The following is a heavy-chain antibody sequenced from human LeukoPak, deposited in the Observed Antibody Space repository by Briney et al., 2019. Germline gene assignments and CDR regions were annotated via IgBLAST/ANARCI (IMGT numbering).Heavy chain of an antibody. J-gene: IGHJ5*02. CDR3: ARGRSFGEFFRFDP. Sequence: GGSLRLSCAASGFTFSSYDMHWVRQATGKGLEWVSAIGTAGDPYYPGSVKGRFTISRENAKNSLYLQMNSLRAGDTAVYYCARGRSFGEFFRFDPWGQGTLVTVSS. D-gene: IGHD3-10*01. CDR1: GFTFSSYD. V-gene: IGHV3-13*05. CDR2: IGTAGDP.